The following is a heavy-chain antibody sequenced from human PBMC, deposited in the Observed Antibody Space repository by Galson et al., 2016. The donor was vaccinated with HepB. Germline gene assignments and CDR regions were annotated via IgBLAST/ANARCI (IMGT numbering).Heavy chain of an antibody. CDR2: ISGSNAAK. J-gene: IGHJ4*02. CDR1: GFTFRTYA. D-gene: IGHD1-26*01. V-gene: IGHV3-23*01. CDR3: ATRLRAPAN. Sequence: SLRLSCPASGFTFRTYAMSWVRQAPGKGPECVSGISGSNAAKYYADSVKSRFTISRDNAKNALYLQMNSLRAEDTAVYYCATRLRAPANWGQGAQVTVSS.